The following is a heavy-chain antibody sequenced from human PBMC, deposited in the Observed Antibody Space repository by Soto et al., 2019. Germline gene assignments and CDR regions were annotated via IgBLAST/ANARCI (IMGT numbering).Heavy chain of an antibody. CDR3: ARDQIIGEYSGYVSDY. D-gene: IGHD5-12*01. Sequence: ASVKVSCKASGYTFTSYYMHWVRQAPGQGLEWMGIINPSGGSTSYAQKFQGRVTMTRDTSTSTVYMELSSLRSEDTAVYYCARDQIIGEYSGYVSDYWGQGTLVTVSS. V-gene: IGHV1-46*01. J-gene: IGHJ4*02. CDR1: GYTFTSYY. CDR2: INPSGGST.